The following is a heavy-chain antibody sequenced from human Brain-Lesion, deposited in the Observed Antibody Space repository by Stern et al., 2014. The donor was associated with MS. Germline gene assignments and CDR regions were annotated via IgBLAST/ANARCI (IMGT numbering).Heavy chain of an antibody. D-gene: IGHD3-3*01. V-gene: IGHV1-2*02. CDR3: ARDQRGITIFGVVTDYYYLGMDV. J-gene: IGHJ6*02. CDR2: INPNTGGT. CDR1: GYIFTGYY. Sequence: VQLVESGAEVKKPGASVKVSCKTSGYIFTGYYIHWVRQAPGQGLEWMAWINPNTGGTKYAQKVQGRVTLSRATSISTAYVELSSLTSDDTAVYYCARDQRGITIFGVVTDYYYLGMDVWGQGTTVTVSS.